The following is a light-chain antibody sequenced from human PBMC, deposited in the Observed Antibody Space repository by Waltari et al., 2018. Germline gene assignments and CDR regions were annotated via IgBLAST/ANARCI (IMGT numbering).Light chain of an antibody. Sequence: QSALTQPASVSGSPGQSITISCTGTSSDVGGYNYVSWYQQHPGKAPKLMIYDVGNRPSGVSNRFSCSKSGNTASLTISGLQAEDEADYYCSSYTSSSTSYVFGTGTKVTVL. CDR3: SSYTSSSTSYV. V-gene: IGLV2-14*01. J-gene: IGLJ1*01. CDR2: DVG. CDR1: SSDVGGYNY.